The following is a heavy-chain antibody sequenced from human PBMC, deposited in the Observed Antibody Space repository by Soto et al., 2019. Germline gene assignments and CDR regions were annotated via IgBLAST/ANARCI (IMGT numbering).Heavy chain of an antibody. V-gene: IGHV1-69*01. CDR3: ASGASRWYPYFFDS. CDR2: IIPYYNTL. J-gene: IGHJ4*02. D-gene: IGHD6-13*01. CDR1: EGTFNSYA. Sequence: QAQVVQSGAEVRKPGSSVKLSCKASEGTFNSYAIAWVRQAPGQGLEWMGGIIPYYNTLNYAQKFQDRVTMPADDSTNTVYMELRSLRSDDTAVYFCASGASRWYPYFFDSWAQGTLVTVSS.